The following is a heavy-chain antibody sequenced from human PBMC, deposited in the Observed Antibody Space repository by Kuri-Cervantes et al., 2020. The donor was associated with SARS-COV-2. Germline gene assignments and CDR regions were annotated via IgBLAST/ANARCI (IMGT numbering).Heavy chain of an antibody. J-gene: IGHJ4*02. D-gene: IGHD2-15*01. V-gene: IGHV3-23*01. CDR3: AKLFGVVVAGTLDY. Sequence: GESLKISCAASGFTFSSYAMTWVRQAPGKGLEWVSGLGGSGDVTYYADSVKGRFTISRDNSNNTLYLQMNSLRGEDTAVYYCAKLFGVVVAGTLDYWGQGTLVTASS. CDR1: GFTFSSYA. CDR2: LGGSGDVT.